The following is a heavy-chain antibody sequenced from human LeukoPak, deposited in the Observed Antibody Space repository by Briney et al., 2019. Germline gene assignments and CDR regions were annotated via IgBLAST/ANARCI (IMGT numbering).Heavy chain of an antibody. CDR3: ARDYSSSWKNWFDP. D-gene: IGHD6-13*01. J-gene: IGHJ5*02. CDR1: GYTLTAYY. CDR2: IKPNTVGT. V-gene: IGHV1-2*02. Sequence: SVKVSCKAPGYTLTAYYMPCVRQAPGQGREWIGWIKPNTVGTNYTHKCQSRVTLTRDTPIRTASIELSRLRSDDTAAYYSARDYSSSWKNWFDPWGRGTLVTVS.